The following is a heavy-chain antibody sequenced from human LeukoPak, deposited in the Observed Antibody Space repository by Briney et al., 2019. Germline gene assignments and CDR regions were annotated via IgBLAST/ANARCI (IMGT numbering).Heavy chain of an antibody. CDR2: IIPILGIA. D-gene: IGHD6-6*01. V-gene: IGHV1-69*04. CDR1: GYTFTGYY. Sequence: VASVKVSCKASGYTFTGYYMHWVRQAPGQGLEWMGRIIPILGIANYAQKFQGRVTITADKSTSTAYMELSSLRSEDTAVYYCARDVPPGARGYFDYWGQGTLVTVSS. CDR3: ARDVPPGARGYFDY. J-gene: IGHJ4*02.